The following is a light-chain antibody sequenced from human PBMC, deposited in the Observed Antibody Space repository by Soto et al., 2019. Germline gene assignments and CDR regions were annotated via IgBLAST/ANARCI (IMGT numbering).Light chain of an antibody. V-gene: IGKV4-1*01. J-gene: IGKJ1*01. CDR3: QQYYRTPQT. Sequence: DIVMTQSPDSLAVSLGERATINCKSSQSVLYSSNNKNYLAWYQQKPGQPPKLLIYWVYTRESGVPDRFSGSGSGTDFALTITSLQAEDVAVYDCQQYYRTPQTFGQGTKVEIK. CDR2: WVY. CDR1: QSVLYSSNNKNY.